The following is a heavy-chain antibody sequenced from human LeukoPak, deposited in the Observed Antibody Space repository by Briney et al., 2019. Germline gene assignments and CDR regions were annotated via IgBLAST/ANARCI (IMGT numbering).Heavy chain of an antibody. CDR2: VNHSGST. CDR1: GGSFSGYY. CDR3: AGARFWEIDY. V-gene: IGHV4-34*01. Sequence: PSETLSLTCAVYGGSFSGYYWSWIRQPPGKGLEWIGEVNHSGSTNYNPSLKSRVTISVDTSKNQFSLKLSSVTAADTAVYYCAGARFWEIDYWGQGTLVTVSS. J-gene: IGHJ4*02. D-gene: IGHD3-10*01.